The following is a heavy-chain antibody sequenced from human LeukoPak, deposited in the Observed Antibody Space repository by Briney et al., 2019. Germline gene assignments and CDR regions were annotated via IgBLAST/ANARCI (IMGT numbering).Heavy chain of an antibody. CDR2: IKGDGSGA. CDR3: TKDFDWGSGH. D-gene: IGHD7-27*01. Sequence: GGSLRLSCAASGSSFSTYWMHWVRQAPGKGPLWVSRIKGDGSGASYADSVKGRFTISRDNTKTTLYLQMDSLTVDDTAVYYCTKDFDWGSGHWGQGTLVTVSS. V-gene: IGHV3-74*01. CDR1: GSSFSTYW. J-gene: IGHJ4*02.